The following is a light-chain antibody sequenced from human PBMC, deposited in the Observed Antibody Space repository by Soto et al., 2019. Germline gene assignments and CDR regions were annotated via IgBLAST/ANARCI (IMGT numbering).Light chain of an antibody. Sequence: IVLTQSPVSLSLSPGEIAALSCRASQTVSNQLAWYQQKPGQAPRLLIYGASSRATGIPDRFSGSGSGTDFTLTISRLETEDFAVYYCQQSGNSFGQGTKVDIK. CDR3: QQSGNS. J-gene: IGKJ1*01. CDR2: GAS. V-gene: IGKV3-20*01. CDR1: QTVSNQ.